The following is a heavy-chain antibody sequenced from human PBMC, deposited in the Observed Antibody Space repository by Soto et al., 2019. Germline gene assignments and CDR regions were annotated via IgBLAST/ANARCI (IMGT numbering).Heavy chain of an antibody. J-gene: IGHJ6*03. Sequence: GGSLRLSCAASGFTFSSYAMNWVRQAPGKGLEWVSGISGSGGSTYYADSVKGRFTISRDNSKNTLYLQMNSLRAEDTAVYYCAKLNLGDYYYYYMDVWDKGTTVTVSS. D-gene: IGHD3-16*01. CDR2: ISGSGGST. CDR1: GFTFSSYA. CDR3: AKLNLGDYYYYYMDV. V-gene: IGHV3-23*01.